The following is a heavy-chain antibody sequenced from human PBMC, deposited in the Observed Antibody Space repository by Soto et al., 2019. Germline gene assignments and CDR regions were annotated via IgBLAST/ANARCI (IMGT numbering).Heavy chain of an antibody. CDR3: ASGPHGDGGEDNWFDP. CDR1: GGTFSSYA. V-gene: IGHV1-69*12. D-gene: IGHD3-16*01. CDR2: IIPIFGTA. J-gene: IGHJ5*02. Sequence: QVQLVQSGAEVKKPGSSVKVSCKASGGTFSSYAISWVRQAPGQGLEWMGGIIPIFGTANYAQKFQGRVTSTADESTSTAYMELSSLRSEDTAVYYCASGPHGDGGEDNWFDPWGQGTLVTVSS.